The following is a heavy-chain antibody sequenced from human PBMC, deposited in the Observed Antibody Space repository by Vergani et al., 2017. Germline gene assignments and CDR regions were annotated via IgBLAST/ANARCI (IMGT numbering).Heavy chain of an antibody. J-gene: IGHJ3*02. CDR3: AKDRTSTRDAFDI. CDR1: GFTFDDYA. D-gene: IGHD2-15*01. V-gene: IGHV3-9*01. CDR2: IRWNSGSI. Sequence: EVQLVESGGGLVQPGRSLRLSCAASGFTFDDYAMHWVRQAPGKGLEWVSGIRWNSGSIGYADSVKGRFTISRDNAKNSLYLQMNSLRAEDTALYYCAKDRTSTRDAFDIWGQGTMVTVSS.